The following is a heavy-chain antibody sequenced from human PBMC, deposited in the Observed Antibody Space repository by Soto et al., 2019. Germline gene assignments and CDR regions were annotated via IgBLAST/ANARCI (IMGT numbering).Heavy chain of an antibody. J-gene: IGHJ6*02. CDR1: GFMFANYA. CDR3: AKDGGPGGFYYYVMDV. V-gene: IGHV3-23*01. D-gene: IGHD3-16*01. CDR2: ITGSGGGT. Sequence: EVQLLESGGGLVQPGGSLRLSCAASGFMFANYAMGWVRQAPGKGLEWVSAITGSGGGTYYADSVKGRFTVSRDNSKNMLSLQMNSLRAEDTAIYYCAKDGGPGGFYYYVMDVWGQGTTVTVSS.